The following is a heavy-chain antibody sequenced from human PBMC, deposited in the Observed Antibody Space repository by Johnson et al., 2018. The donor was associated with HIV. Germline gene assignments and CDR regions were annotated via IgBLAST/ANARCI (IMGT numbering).Heavy chain of an antibody. CDR3: ARGGRAKDAFDI. D-gene: IGHD3-16*01. Sequence: QVQLVESGGGLIQPGGSLRLSCAASGFTVSSNYMNWVRQAPGKGLEWVAVIWYDGSNKYYADSVKGRFTISRDNSKNTLYLQMNSLRAEDTALYYCARGGRAKDAFDIWGQGTMVTVSS. CDR2: IWYDGSNK. J-gene: IGHJ3*02. V-gene: IGHV3-33*08. CDR1: GFTVSSNY.